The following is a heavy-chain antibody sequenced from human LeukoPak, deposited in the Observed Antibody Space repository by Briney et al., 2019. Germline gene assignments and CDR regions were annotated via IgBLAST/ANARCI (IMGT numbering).Heavy chain of an antibody. V-gene: IGHV3-30*02. CDR2: IRYDGSNK. J-gene: IGHJ6*03. Sequence: PGGSLRLSCAASGFTFSSYGMHWVRQAPGKGLEWVAFIRYDGSNKYYADSVKGRFTISRDNSKNTLYLQMSSLRAEDTAVYYCALPAATRGYYYMDVWGKGTTVTVSS. CDR1: GFTFSSYG. D-gene: IGHD2-2*01. CDR3: ALPAATRGYYYMDV.